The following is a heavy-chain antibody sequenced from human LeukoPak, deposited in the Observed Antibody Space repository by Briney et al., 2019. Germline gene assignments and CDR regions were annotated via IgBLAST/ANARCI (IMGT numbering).Heavy chain of an antibody. Sequence: GGSLRLSCAASGFTFSSYGMSWVRQAPGKWLEWVSAISGSGGSTYYADSVKGRFTISRDNSKNTLYLQMNSLRAEDTAVYYCAKGEQRRITMVRGVIRWFDPWGQGTLVTVSS. D-gene: IGHD3-10*01. CDR2: ISGSGGST. CDR3: AKGEQRRITMVRGVIRWFDP. CDR1: GFTFSSYG. J-gene: IGHJ5*02. V-gene: IGHV3-23*01.